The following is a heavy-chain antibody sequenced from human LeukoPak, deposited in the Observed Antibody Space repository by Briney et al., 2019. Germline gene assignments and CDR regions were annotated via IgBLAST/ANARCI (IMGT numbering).Heavy chain of an antibody. J-gene: IGHJ4*02. Sequence: SETLSLTCTVSGGSISSYYWSWIRQPPGKGLEWIGYINYSGSTNYNPSLKSRVTISVDTSKNQFSLKLNSVTAADTAVYYCARGGDSSGWSYLYFDYWGQGTLVTVSS. CDR1: GGSISSYY. CDR2: INYSGST. CDR3: ARGGDSSGWSYLYFDY. D-gene: IGHD6-19*01. V-gene: IGHV4-59*01.